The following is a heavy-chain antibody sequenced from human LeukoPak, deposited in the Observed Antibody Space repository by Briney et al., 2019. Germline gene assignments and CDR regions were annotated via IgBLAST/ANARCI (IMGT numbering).Heavy chain of an antibody. CDR1: GFTFSSYW. CDR2: IKQDGSEK. D-gene: IGHD6-19*01. CDR3: ARVNSGVPGHFDY. Sequence: QSGGSLRLSCAASGFTFSSYWMSWVRQAPGKGLEWVANIKQDGSEKYYVDSVKGRFTISRDNSKNTLYLQMNSLRAEDTAVYYCARVNSGVPGHFDYWGQGTLVTVSS. J-gene: IGHJ4*02. V-gene: IGHV3-7*03.